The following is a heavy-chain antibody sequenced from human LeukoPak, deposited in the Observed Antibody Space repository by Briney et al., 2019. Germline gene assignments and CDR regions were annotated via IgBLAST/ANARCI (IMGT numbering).Heavy chain of an antibody. D-gene: IGHD4-17*01. Sequence: GRSLRLSCSASGFTFSTYAMHWVRQAPGKGLEWVAVLSYDGSNDFYADSVKGRFSISRDNSKNTLYLQMNGLRPEDTAVYYCARERLRYFDYWGQGTLVTVSS. CDR1: GFTFSTYA. CDR2: LSYDGSND. V-gene: IGHV3-30*04. CDR3: ARERLRYFDY. J-gene: IGHJ4*02.